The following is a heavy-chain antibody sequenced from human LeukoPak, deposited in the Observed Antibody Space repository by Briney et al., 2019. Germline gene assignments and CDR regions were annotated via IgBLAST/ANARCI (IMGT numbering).Heavy chain of an antibody. V-gene: IGHV1-46*01. CDR2: INPSGGST. CDR3: ARDGNYYDSIGYYPLDY. J-gene: IGHJ4*01. D-gene: IGHD3-22*01. CDR1: GYTFTSYY. Sequence: ASVKVSCKASGYTFTSYYMHWVRQAPGQGLEWMGIINPSGGSTSYAQKFQGRVTITADKSTSTAYMELSSLRSGDTAVYYCARDGNYYDSIGYYPLDYWGQGTLVTVSS.